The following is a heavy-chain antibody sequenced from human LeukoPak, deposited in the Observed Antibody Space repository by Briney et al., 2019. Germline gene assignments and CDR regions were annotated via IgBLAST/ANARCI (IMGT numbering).Heavy chain of an antibody. CDR1: GFSFSHYS. J-gene: IGHJ4*02. V-gene: IGHV3-23*01. D-gene: IGHD6-13*01. CDR3: ARVIRAASGKGYFDY. CDR2: ISGSGGST. Sequence: GGSLRLSCAASGFSFSHYSMNWVRQAPGKGLEWASSISGSGGSTYHADSVKGRFTISRDSSKSTLYLQMNSLRAEDTAIYYCARVIRAASGKGYFDYWGQGALVTVSS.